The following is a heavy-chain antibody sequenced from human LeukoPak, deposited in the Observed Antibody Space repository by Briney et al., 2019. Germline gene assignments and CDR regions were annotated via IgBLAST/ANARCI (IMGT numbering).Heavy chain of an antibody. V-gene: IGHV3-21*01. D-gene: IGHD6-13*01. CDR3: ARIGAGSSRDY. J-gene: IGHJ4*02. Sequence: PGGSLRLSCAASGFTFSNFAMTWVRQAPGKGLEWVSSIVGSSSTYYADSLKGRFTISRDNAKNSLYLQMNSLRAEDTAVYYCARIGAGSSRDYWGQGHLVTVSS. CDR1: GFTFSNFA. CDR2: IVGSSST.